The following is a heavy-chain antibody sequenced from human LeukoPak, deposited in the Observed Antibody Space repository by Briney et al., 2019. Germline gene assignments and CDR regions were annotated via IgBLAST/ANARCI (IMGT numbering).Heavy chain of an antibody. D-gene: IGHD6-13*01. Sequence: GGSLRLSCAASGFTFSSYWMSWVRQAPGKGLEWVANIKQDGSEKYYVDSVKGRFTISRDNAKNSLYLQMNSLRAEDTAVYYCAKDSANSSSWYWYYYYYMDVWGKGTTVTVSS. V-gene: IGHV3-7*01. J-gene: IGHJ6*03. CDR2: IKQDGSEK. CDR3: AKDSANSSSWYWYYYYYMDV. CDR1: GFTFSSYW.